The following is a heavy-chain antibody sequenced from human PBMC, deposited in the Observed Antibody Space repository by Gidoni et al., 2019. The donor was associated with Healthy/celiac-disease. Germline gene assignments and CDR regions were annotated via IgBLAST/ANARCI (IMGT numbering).Heavy chain of an antibody. D-gene: IGHD1-26*01. CDR1: GSTFSSYA. CDR3: AKDRSGSYPPRGKDQDAFDI. Sequence: EVQLLVSGGGLVQPGGSLRLSCAASGSTFSSYAMSWVRQAPGKGLEWVSAISGSGGSTYYADSVKGRFTISRDNSKNTLYLQMNSLRAEDTAVYYCAKDRSGSYPPRGKDQDAFDIWGQGTMVTVSS. CDR2: ISGSGGST. V-gene: IGHV3-23*01. J-gene: IGHJ3*02.